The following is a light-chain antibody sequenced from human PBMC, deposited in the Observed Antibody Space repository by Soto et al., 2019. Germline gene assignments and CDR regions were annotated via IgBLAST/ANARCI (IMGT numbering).Light chain of an antibody. CDR1: QRVGSN. V-gene: IGKV3-15*01. CDR3: QQYTSWPIT. CDR2: GIS. J-gene: IGKJ5*01. Sequence: ELVLTQSPATLSVSPGERATLSCRASQRVGSNFLAWYQQKPGQAPRLLIYGISARAIGVPDRFSGSGSGTEFTLTISSLQTEDFAVYYCQQYTSWPITFGQGTRLEI.